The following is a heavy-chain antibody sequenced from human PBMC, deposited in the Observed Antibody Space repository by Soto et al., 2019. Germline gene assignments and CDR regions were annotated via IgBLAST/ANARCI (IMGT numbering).Heavy chain of an antibody. J-gene: IGHJ5*02. Sequence: SQTRARTCAISGDSVSSNSAVWNWIRQSPSRGLEWLGRTYYRSIWQTEYAVSVKSQMTINPDASKNQFSLQLNSVTPEDTAMYYCARLVGNSWLDHWGQGTLVTVSS. CDR3: ARLVGNSWLDH. V-gene: IGHV6-1*01. D-gene: IGHD6-6*01. CDR1: GDSVSSNSAV. CDR2: TYYRSIWQT.